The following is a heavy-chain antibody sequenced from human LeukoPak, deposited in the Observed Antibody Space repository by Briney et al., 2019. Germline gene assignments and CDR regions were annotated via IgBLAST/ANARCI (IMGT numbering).Heavy chain of an antibody. J-gene: IGHJ6*03. CDR3: ARASMVSYYYYYMDV. Sequence: GGSLRLSCAASGFTFSSHAMRWVRQAPGKGLEWVAVISYDGSNKYYAGSVKGRFTISRDNSKNTLYLQMNSLRAEDTAVYYCARASMVSYYYYYMDVWGKGTTVTVSS. CDR1: GFTFSSHA. D-gene: IGHD3-10*01. CDR2: ISYDGSNK. V-gene: IGHV3-30*04.